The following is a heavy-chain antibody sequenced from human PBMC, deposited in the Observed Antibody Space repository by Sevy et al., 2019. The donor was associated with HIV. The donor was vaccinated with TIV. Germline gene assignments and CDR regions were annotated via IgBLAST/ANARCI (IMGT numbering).Heavy chain of an antibody. CDR3: ARGPDAEGSYCSSHRAYYYGMDV. D-gene: IGHD6-13*01. J-gene: IGHJ6*02. V-gene: IGHV4-34*01. Sequence: SETLSLTCAVYGGSFSGYYWSWIRQPPGKGLEWIGEINHSGSTNYNPSHKGGVTISVDTSKNQFSLKLSSVTAADTAVYYCARGPDAEGSYCSSHRAYYYGMDVWGQGTTVTVSS. CDR2: INHSGST. CDR1: GGSFSGYY.